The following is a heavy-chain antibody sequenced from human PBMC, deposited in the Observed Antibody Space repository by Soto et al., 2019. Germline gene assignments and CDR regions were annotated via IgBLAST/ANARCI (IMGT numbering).Heavy chain of an antibody. J-gene: IGHJ3*02. CDR1: GFTFSSYS. CDR2: ISSSSSYI. CDR3: ARAGSSHDFWSGYQLYAFDI. Sequence: GGSLRLSCAASGFTFSSYSMNWVRQAPGKGLEWVSSISSSSSYIYYADSVKGRFTISRDNAKNSLYLQMNSLRAEDTAVYYCARAGSSHDFWSGYQLYAFDIWGQGTMVTVSS. D-gene: IGHD3-3*01. V-gene: IGHV3-21*01.